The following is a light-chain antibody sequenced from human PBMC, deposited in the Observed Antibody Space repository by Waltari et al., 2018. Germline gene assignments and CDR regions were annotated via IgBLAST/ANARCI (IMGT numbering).Light chain of an antibody. Sequence: QSALTQPPSASGSPGQSVTISCTGTTSDVGTYNYVPWFQQHPGRAPKLLIYEVNKRPSGVPDLFSGSKSDNRASLTVSGLQADDEAVYHCSSYAGSNTLVFGGGTKLTVL. V-gene: IGLV2-8*01. CDR1: TSDVGTYNY. CDR3: SSYAGSNTLV. CDR2: EVN. J-gene: IGLJ2*01.